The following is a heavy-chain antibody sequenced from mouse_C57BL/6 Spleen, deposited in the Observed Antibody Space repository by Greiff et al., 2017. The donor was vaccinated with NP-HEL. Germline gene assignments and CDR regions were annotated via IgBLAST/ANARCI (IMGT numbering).Heavy chain of an antibody. J-gene: IGHJ1*03. Sequence: DVQLQESGPELVKPGASVKISCKASGYTFTDYYMNWVKQSHGKSLEWIGDINPNNGGTSYNQKFKGKATLTVDKSSSTAYMELRSLTSEDSAVYYCARGNYYGSSYGYFDVWGTGTTVTVSS. D-gene: IGHD1-1*01. CDR1: GYTFTDYY. CDR3: ARGNYYGSSYGYFDV. CDR2: INPNNGGT. V-gene: IGHV1-26*01.